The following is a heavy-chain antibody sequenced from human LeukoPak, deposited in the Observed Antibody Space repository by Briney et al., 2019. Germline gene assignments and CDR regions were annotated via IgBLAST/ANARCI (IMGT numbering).Heavy chain of an antibody. CDR3: ARDPSVGAAAAGGIDY. Sequence: GGSLRLSCAASGFTFSSYSMNWVRRAPGKGLEWVSSISSSSSYIYYADSVKGRFTISRDNAKNSLCLQMNSLRAEDTAVYYCARDPSVGAAAAGGIDYWGQGTLVTVSS. CDR1: GFTFSSYS. V-gene: IGHV3-21*01. D-gene: IGHD6-13*01. J-gene: IGHJ4*02. CDR2: ISSSSSYI.